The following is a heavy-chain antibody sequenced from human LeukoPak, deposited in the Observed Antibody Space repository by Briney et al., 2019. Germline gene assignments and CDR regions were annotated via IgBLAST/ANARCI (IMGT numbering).Heavy chain of an antibody. CDR3: ARARGLPAAGKVYYFDY. CDR1: GFTFSSYS. V-gene: IGHV3-48*04. Sequence: GGSLRLSCAASGFTFSSYSMNWVRQAPGKGLEWVSYISSSSSTIYYADSVKGRFTISRDNAKNSLYLQMNSLRAEDTAVYYCARARGLPAAGKVYYFDYWGQGTLVTVSS. D-gene: IGHD6-13*01. CDR2: ISSSSSTI. J-gene: IGHJ4*02.